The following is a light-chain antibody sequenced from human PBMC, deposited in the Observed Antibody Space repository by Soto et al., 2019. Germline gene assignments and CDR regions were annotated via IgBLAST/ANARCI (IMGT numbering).Light chain of an antibody. J-gene: IGKJ2*01. CDR1: QALGNN. Sequence: EIVMMQSPATLSVSPRERATLSCRASQALGNNLAWYQHKPGQAPRLLIYGASTRATGVPVRFSGSGSETEFILSISSLQSDDLAVYYCQQYTNWPYTFGQGTKLEIE. CDR3: QQYTNWPYT. CDR2: GAS. V-gene: IGKV3-15*01.